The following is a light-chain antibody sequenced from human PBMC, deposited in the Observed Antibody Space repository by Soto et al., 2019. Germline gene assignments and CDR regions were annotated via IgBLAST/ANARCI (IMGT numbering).Light chain of an antibody. CDR3: VSYTSNSLYV. V-gene: IGLV2-14*03. Sequence: QSALTQPASVSGSPGQSITISCTGTSSDVGGYNYVSWYQQQPGRAPKLMIHDVSYRPSGVSDRFSGSKSDNTASLTISGLQAEDEADYYCVSYTSNSLYVFGTGTQLTVL. CDR2: DVS. CDR1: SSDVGGYNY. J-gene: IGLJ1*01.